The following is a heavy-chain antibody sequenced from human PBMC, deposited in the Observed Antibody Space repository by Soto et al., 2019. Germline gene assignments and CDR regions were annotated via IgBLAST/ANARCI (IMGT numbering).Heavy chain of an antibody. CDR1: GFTFSSYS. V-gene: IGHV3-21*01. D-gene: IGHD6-19*01. CDR3: ARDRGSSGWYAGGWFDL. Sequence: EVQLVESGGGLVKPGRSLRLSCAASGFTFSSYSMNWVRQAPGKGLEWVSSISSSSSNMYYADSVKGRFTISRDNAKNSLYLQMNSLRAEDTAVYYCARDRGSSGWYAGGWFDLWGQGTLVTVSS. CDR2: ISSSSSNM. J-gene: IGHJ5*02.